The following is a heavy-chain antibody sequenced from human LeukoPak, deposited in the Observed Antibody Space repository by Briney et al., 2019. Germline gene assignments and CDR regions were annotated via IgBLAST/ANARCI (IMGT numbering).Heavy chain of an antibody. J-gene: IGHJ4*02. CDR3: AKADDRSSWYYFDY. CDR1: GFTFSSYG. Sequence: GGSLRLSCAASGFTFSSYGMHWVRQAPGKGLEWVAVISYDGSNKYYADSVKGRFTISRDNSKNTLYLQMNSLRAEDTAVYYCAKADDRSSWYYFDYWGQGTLVTVSS. V-gene: IGHV3-30*18. D-gene: IGHD6-13*01. CDR2: ISYDGSNK.